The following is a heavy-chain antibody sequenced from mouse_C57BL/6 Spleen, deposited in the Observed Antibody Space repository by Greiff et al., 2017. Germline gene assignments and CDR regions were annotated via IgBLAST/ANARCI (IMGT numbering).Heavy chain of an antibody. CDR2: IYSGSGNT. CDR1: GYTFTDYY. V-gene: IGHV1-76*01. CDR3: ARYDGYGPYFDY. J-gene: IGHJ2*01. Sequence: VQLQQSGAELVRPGASVKLSCKASGYTFTDYYINWVKQRPGQGLEWIARIYSGSGNTYYNEKFKGKATLTAEKSSSTAYMQLSSLTSEDSAVYFCARYDGYGPYFDYWGQGTTLTVSS. D-gene: IGHD2-2*01.